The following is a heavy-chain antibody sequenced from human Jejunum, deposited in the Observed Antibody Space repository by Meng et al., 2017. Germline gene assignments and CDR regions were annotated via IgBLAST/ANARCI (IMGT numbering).Heavy chain of an antibody. J-gene: IGHJ4*02. Sequence: GESLKISCAASVFTFTSYAMHWVRQAPGKGLEWVAVIPYDGSTKYYADSVQGRFFISRDNSKNTLFLQMDSLRAEDTAVYYCARSGRQNQPIDYWGQGTLVTVSS. CDR2: IPYDGSTK. CDR1: VFTFTSYA. CDR3: ARSGRQNQPIDY. D-gene: IGHD1-14*01. V-gene: IGHV3-30*01.